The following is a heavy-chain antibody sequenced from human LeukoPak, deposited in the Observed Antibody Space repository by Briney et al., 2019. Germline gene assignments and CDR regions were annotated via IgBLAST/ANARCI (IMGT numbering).Heavy chain of an antibody. CDR2: IYSGGST. CDR1: GFTVSSNY. V-gene: IGHV3-53*01. D-gene: IGHD1-26*01. J-gene: IGHJ3*02. Sequence: GGSLRLSCTASGFTVSSNYMSWVRQAPGKGLEWVSIIYSGGSTFYADSVKGRFTISRDNSKNTLYLQMNSLRAEDTAVYYCARGGSYLSAFDIWGQGTMVTVSS. CDR3: ARGGSYLSAFDI.